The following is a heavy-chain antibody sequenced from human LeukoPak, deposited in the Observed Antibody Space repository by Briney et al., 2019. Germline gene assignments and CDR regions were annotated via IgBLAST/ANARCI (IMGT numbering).Heavy chain of an antibody. D-gene: IGHD3-22*01. CDR3: AREGSTYYYDSSGYHKVEGLDY. J-gene: IGHJ4*02. CDR1: GGSISSGSYY. Sequence: SETLSLTCTVSGGSISSGSYYWSWIRQPAWKGLEWIGRIYTSGSTNYNPSLKSRVTISVDTSKNQFSLKLSSVTAADTAVYYCAREGSTYYYDSSGYHKVEGLDYWGQGTLVTVSS. V-gene: IGHV4-61*02. CDR2: IYTSGST.